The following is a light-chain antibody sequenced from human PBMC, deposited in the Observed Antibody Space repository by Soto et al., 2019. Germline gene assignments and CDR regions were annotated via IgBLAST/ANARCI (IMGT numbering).Light chain of an antibody. CDR1: QSISSW. CDR2: KAS. Sequence: DIQMTQSPSTLSASVGDRVTITCRASQSISSWLAWYQQKPGKAPKLLIYKASSLEGGVPSRFSGSGSGTEFTLTISSLQPDYFATYYCQQYNSYPWTFGQGTKVDIK. J-gene: IGKJ1*01. V-gene: IGKV1-5*03. CDR3: QQYNSYPWT.